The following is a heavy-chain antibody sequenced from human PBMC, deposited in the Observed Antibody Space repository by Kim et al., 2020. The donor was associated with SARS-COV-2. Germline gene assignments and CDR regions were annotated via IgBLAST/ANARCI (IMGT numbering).Heavy chain of an antibody. D-gene: IGHD6-13*01. J-gene: IGHJ5*02. V-gene: IGHV3-23*01. Sequence: ADSVKGRFTVSRDNSKNTLYTQMNSQRAEDQAVYYCAKEEAAAGIRWFDPWGQGTLVTVSS. CDR3: AKEEAAAGIRWFDP.